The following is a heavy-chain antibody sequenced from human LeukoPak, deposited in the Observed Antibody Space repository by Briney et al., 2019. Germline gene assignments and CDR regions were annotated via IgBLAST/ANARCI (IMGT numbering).Heavy chain of an antibody. D-gene: IGHD2-15*01. CDR3: ARSWSGGPSRYCYGMDV. CDR2: ISYDGSNK. Sequence: GGSLRLSCAASGFTFSSYAMHWVRQAPGKGLEWVAVISYDGSNKYYADSVKGRFTISRDNSKNTLYLQMNSLRAEDTAVYYCARSWSGGPSRYCYGMDVWGQGTTVTVSS. V-gene: IGHV3-30-3*01. J-gene: IGHJ6*02. CDR1: GFTFSSYA.